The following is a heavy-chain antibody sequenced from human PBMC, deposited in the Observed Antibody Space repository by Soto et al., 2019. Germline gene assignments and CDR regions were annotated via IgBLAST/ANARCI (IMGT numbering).Heavy chain of an antibody. D-gene: IGHD3-22*01. CDR1: GYTFTSYG. V-gene: IGHV1-18*01. J-gene: IGHJ4*02. CDR2: ISAYNGNT. Sequence: QVQLVQSGAEVKKPGASVKVSCKASGYTFTSYGISWVRQAPGQGLEWMGWISAYNGNTNYAQKLQGRVTITTDTPTSTDYMEMRSLRSDDTAVYYCARSHDSSCYYSRAPYYFDYWGQGTLVTVSS. CDR3: ARSHDSSCYYSRAPYYFDY.